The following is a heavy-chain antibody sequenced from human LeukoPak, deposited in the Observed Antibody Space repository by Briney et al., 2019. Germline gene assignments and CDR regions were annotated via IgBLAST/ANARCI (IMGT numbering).Heavy chain of an antibody. CDR1: GCTFTSYA. J-gene: IGHJ6*02. D-gene: IGHD3-22*01. V-gene: IGHV1-3*01. CDR2: INAGNGNT. Sequence: ASVEVSCKASGCTFTSYAMHWVRQAPGQRLEWMGWINAGNGNTKYSQKFQGRATITRVTSASTAYMELSSLRSEDTAVYYCARVPPLNSYSSGYSYYYYGMDVWGQGTTVTVSS. CDR3: ARVPPLNSYSSGYSYYYYGMDV.